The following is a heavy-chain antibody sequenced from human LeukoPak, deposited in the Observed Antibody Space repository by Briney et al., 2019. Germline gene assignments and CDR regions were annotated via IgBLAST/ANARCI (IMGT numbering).Heavy chain of an antibody. D-gene: IGHD2-15*01. CDR1: GFTFSDYY. CDR3: ARDHIVVVVAATYRYFDY. Sequence: PGGSLRLSCAASGFTFSDYYMSWIRQAPGKGLEWVSYIGSSGSTIYYADSVKGRFTISRDNAKNSLYLQMNSLRAEDTAVYYCARDHIVVVVAATYRYFDYWGQGTLVTVSS. CDR2: IGSSGSTI. V-gene: IGHV3-11*01. J-gene: IGHJ4*02.